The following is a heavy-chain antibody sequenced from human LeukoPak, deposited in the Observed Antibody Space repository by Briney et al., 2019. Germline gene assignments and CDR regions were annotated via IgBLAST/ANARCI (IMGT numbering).Heavy chain of an antibody. J-gene: IGHJ6*02. CDR1: GFTLSSHW. Sequence: PGGSLRLSCVVSGFTLSSHWMSWVRQAPGKGLEWVANIKQDGSEKYYVDSVKGRFIISRDNARNSLYLQMNSLRAEDTAVYYCVRDFGTIPAYYYNGLDVWGQGTTVTVS. D-gene: IGHD2-8*01. CDR2: IKQDGSEK. CDR3: VRDFGTIPAYYYNGLDV. V-gene: IGHV3-7*01.